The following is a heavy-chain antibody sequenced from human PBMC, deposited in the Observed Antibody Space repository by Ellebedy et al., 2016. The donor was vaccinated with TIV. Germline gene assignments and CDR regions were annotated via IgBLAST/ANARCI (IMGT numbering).Heavy chain of an antibody. CDR1: GFTFSSYA. D-gene: IGHD5-18*01. CDR2: ISGSGGST. V-gene: IGHV3-23*01. J-gene: IGHJ4*02. CDR3: ARGTDTAMVSDFDY. Sequence: GESLKISCAASGFTFSSYAMSWVRQAPGKGLEWASAISGSGGSTYYADSVKGRFTISRDNSKNTLYLQMNSLRAEDTAVYYCARGTDTAMVSDFDYWGQGTLVTVSS.